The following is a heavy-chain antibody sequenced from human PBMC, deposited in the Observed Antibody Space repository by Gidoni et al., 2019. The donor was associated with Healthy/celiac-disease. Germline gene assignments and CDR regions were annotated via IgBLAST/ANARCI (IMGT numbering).Heavy chain of an antibody. CDR1: GFSFTSYA. V-gene: IGHV3-23*01. J-gene: IGHJ4*02. D-gene: IGHD2-2*01. CDR2: LSGSGSNT. CDR3: AKAVTVVPAAVDY. Sequence: EFQLLESGGGLVQPGGSLSLSCAASGFSFTSYAMSWVRQAPGKGLEWVSSLSGSGSNTYYADSVKGRFTISRDNSKNMLYLQMNSLRAEDTALYYCAKAVTVVPAAVDYWGQGTLVTVSS.